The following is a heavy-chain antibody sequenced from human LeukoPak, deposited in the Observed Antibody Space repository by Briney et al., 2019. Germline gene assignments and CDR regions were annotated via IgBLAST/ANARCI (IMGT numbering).Heavy chain of an antibody. J-gene: IGHJ5*02. CDR1: GGSISSGGYY. Sequence: PSETLSLTCTVSGGSISSGGYYWSWIRQHPGKGLEWIGYIYYSGSTYYNPSLKGRVTISVDTSKNQFSLKLSSVTAADTAVYYCARDRGYYGSGSPNWFDPWGQGTLVTVSS. CDR3: ARDRGYYGSGSPNWFDP. D-gene: IGHD3-10*01. V-gene: IGHV4-31*03. CDR2: IYYSGST.